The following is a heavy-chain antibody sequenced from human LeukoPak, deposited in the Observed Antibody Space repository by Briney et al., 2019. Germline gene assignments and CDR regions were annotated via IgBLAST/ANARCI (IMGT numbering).Heavy chain of an antibody. CDR3: ATRLLVRAMAFDI. CDR1: GFTFSSDA. CDR2: ISGSGGST. V-gene: IGHV3-23*01. J-gene: IGHJ3*02. D-gene: IGHD2-15*01. Sequence: GGSLRLSCAASGFTFSSDAMSWVRQAPGKGLEWVSAISGSGGSTYYAASVKGRFTISRDNSKNTLYLQMSSLRAEDTAVYYCATRLLVRAMAFDIWGQGTMVTVSS.